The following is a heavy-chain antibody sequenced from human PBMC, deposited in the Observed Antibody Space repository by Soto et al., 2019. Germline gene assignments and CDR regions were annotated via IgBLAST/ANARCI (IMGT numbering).Heavy chain of an antibody. CDR2: ISSTTNYI. CDR1: GVTFTRYS. J-gene: IGHJ4*02. V-gene: IGHV3-21*06. Sequence: PGGSLRLSYTASGVTFTRYSMNWVRQVPGKGLEWVSSISSTTNYIYYGDSMKGRFTISRDNAKNSLYLEMNSLRAEDTAVYYCARESEDLTSNFDYWGQGTLVPVSS. CDR3: ARESEDLTSNFDY.